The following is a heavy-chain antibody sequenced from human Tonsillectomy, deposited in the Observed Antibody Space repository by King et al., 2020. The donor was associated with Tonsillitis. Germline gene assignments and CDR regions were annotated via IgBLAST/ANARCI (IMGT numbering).Heavy chain of an antibody. CDR2: ISAYNGNT. CDR1: GYTFTSYG. CDR3: ARDRNYYDSSGYLGLY. D-gene: IGHD3-22*01. J-gene: IGHJ4*02. Sequence: VQLVESGAEVKKPGASVKVSCKASGYTFTSYGISWVRQAPGQGLEWMGWISAYNGNTNYAQKRQGRVTMTTKTSTSTAYMELRSLRSDDTAVYYCARDRNYYDSSGYLGLYWGQGTLVTVSS. V-gene: IGHV1-18*01.